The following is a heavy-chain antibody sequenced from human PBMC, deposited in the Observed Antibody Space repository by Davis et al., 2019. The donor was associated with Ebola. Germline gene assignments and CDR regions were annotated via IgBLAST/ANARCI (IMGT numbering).Heavy chain of an antibody. CDR2: ISGSGGRT. CDR1: VITFSSYA. Sequence: GGSLRLSCTDSVITFSSYAMTWVRQAPGKGLEWVSDISGSGGRTYYADSVKGRFTISRDNSKKTLYLKMNSLRAEDTAVYYCAKSGLAFGVVKYHYGMDVWGKGTTVTVSS. V-gene: IGHV3-23*01. D-gene: IGHD3-3*01. J-gene: IGHJ6*04. CDR3: AKSGLAFGVVKYHYGMDV.